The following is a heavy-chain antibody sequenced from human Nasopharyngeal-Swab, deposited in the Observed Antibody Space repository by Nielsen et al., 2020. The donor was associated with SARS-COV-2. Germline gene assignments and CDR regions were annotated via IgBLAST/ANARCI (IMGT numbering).Heavy chain of an antibody. CDR2: ISAYNGNT. D-gene: IGHD5-18*01. J-gene: IGHJ6*03. CDR1: GGTFSSYA. CDR3: ARDSSYGTPYYYYYYMDV. Sequence: ASVKVSCKASGGTFSSYAISWVRQAPGQGLEWMGWISAYNGNTNYAQKLQGRVTMTTDTSTSTAYMELRSLRSDDTAVYYCARDSSYGTPYYYYYYMDVWGKGTTVTVSS. V-gene: IGHV1-18*01.